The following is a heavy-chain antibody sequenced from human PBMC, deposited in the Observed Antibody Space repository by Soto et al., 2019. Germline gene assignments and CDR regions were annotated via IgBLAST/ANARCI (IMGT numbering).Heavy chain of an antibody. CDR3: ARDSPGLYYDSSGYFDY. CDR1: GYTFTSYY. Sequence: ASVKVSCTASGYTFTSYYMHWVRQAPGQGLEWMGIINPSGGSTSYAQKFQGRVTMTRDTSTSTVYMELSSLRSEDTAVYYCARDSPGLYYDSSGYFDYWGQGTLVTVSS. V-gene: IGHV1-46*01. CDR2: INPSGGST. J-gene: IGHJ4*02. D-gene: IGHD3-22*01.